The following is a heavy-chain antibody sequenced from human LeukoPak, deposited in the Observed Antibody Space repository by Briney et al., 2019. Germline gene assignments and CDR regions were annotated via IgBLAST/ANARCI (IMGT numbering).Heavy chain of an antibody. CDR3: AKDRHNYGPGICFDY. D-gene: IGHD3-10*01. CDR2: ISGSGGST. J-gene: IGHJ4*02. Sequence: GGSLRLSCAASGFTFSSYGMSWVRQAPGKGLEWVSAISGSGGSTYYADSVKGRFTISRDNSKNTLYLQMNSLRAEDTAVYYCAKDRHNYGPGICFDYWGQGTLVTVSS. V-gene: IGHV3-23*01. CDR1: GFTFSSYG.